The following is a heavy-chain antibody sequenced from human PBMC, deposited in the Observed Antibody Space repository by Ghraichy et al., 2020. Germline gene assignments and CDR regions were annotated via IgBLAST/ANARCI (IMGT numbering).Heavy chain of an antibody. CDR1: GFAFSDYW. V-gene: IGHV3-74*01. Sequence: LSLTCAASGFAFSDYWMYWVRQVPGKGPVWISRINGDGTRTTYADSVKGRFTISRDNAKNTIYLQMDSVRAEDTAIYYCAKDYSFCIDSWGQGTLVTVSS. J-gene: IGHJ5*01. CDR2: INGDGTRT. CDR3: AKDYSFCIDS. D-gene: IGHD2-15*01.